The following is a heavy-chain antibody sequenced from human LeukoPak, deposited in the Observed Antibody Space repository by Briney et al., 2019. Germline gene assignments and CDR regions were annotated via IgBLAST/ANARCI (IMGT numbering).Heavy chain of an antibody. CDR2: IYYSGST. Sequence: SETLSLTCTVSGGSISSYYWSWIRQPPGKGLERIGYIYYSGSTNYNPSLKSRVTISVDTSKNQFSLKLSSVTAADTAVYYCARLWFGDPSYFDYWGQGTLVTVSP. CDR1: GGSISSYY. D-gene: IGHD3-10*01. V-gene: IGHV4-59*01. J-gene: IGHJ4*02. CDR3: ARLWFGDPSYFDY.